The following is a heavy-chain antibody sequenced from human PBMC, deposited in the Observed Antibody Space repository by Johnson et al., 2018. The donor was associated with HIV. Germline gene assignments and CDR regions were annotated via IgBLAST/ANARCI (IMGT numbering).Heavy chain of an antibody. D-gene: IGHD3-22*01. CDR3: AKRFGYDNRGDQFDF. J-gene: IGHJ3*01. CDR1: GFSFSSCA. Sequence: VQLVESGGGWVQPGVSLRLSCIASGFSFSSCAMNWVRQAPGKGLEWVSTINGGGGITYYADSVKGRFTISRDNSNNTLYLQMNSLRAEDTAVYYCAKRFGYDNRGDQFDFWGQGAMVTVSS. V-gene: IGHV3-23*04. CDR2: INGGGGIT.